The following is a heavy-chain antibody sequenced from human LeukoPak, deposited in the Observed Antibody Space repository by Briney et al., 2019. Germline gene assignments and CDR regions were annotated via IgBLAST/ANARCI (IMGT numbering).Heavy chain of an antibody. Sequence: ASVKVSCKASGYTFTGYYMHWVRQAPGQGLEWMGWINPNSGGTNYAQKFQGRVTMTRDTSISTAYMELSRLRSDDTAVYYCARYCSSTSCYAAFDIWGQGTMVTVSP. J-gene: IGHJ3*02. CDR3: ARYCSSTSCYAAFDI. V-gene: IGHV1-2*02. CDR1: GYTFTGYY. CDR2: INPNSGGT. D-gene: IGHD2-2*01.